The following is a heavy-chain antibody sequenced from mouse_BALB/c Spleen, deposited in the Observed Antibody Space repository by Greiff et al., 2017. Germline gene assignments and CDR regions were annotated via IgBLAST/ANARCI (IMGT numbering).Heavy chain of an antibody. V-gene: IGHV5-17*02. CDR2: ISSGSSTI. J-gene: IGHJ4*01. CDR1: GFTFSSYG. CDR3: ARAGGNAFYAMDY. D-gene: IGHD1-1*02. Sequence: EVMLVESGGGLVQPGGSRKLSCAASGFTFSSYGMHWVRQAPEQGLEWVAYISSGSSTIYYADKVKGRFTISRDNPKNTLFLQRTSLRSDDTAMYYFARAGGNAFYAMDYWGQGTSVTVSS.